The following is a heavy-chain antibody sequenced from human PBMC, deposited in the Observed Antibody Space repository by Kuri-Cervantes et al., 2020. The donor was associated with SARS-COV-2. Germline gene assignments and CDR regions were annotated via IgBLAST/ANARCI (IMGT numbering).Heavy chain of an antibody. CDR1: GGTFSSYA. CDR3: ASRSASLTELYYFDY. D-gene: IGHD1-20*01. J-gene: IGHJ4*02. CDR2: IIPILGTA. V-gene: IGHV1-69*04. Sequence: SVKVSCKASGGTFSSYAISWVRQAPGQGLEWMGRIIPILGTANYAQKFQGRVTITADKSTSTAYMELSSLRSEDTAVYYCASRSASLTELYYFDYWGQGTLVTVSS.